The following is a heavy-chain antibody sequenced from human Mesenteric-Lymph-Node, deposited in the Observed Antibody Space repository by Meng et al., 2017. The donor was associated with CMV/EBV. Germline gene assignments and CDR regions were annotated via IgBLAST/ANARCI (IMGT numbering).Heavy chain of an antibody. CDR3: ARTGVGARDWFDP. Sequence: GGSLRLSCAASGFTFSSYSMNWVRQAPGKGLEWVSYISSSSSTIYYADSVKGRFTISRDNAKNSLYLQMNSLRAEDTAVYYCARTGVGARDWFDPWGQGTLVTVSS. D-gene: IGHD1-26*01. J-gene: IGHJ5*02. V-gene: IGHV3-48*04. CDR1: GFTFSSYS. CDR2: ISSSSSTI.